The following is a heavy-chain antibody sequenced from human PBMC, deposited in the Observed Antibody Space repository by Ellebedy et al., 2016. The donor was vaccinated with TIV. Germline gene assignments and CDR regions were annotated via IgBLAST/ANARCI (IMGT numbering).Heavy chain of an antibody. J-gene: IGHJ4*02. Sequence: MPSETLSLTCTVSGGSIRSYYWSWIRQPPGKGLEWIGEITHSGSTNYNPSLKSRVTISVDTSKNQFSLNLSSVTAADTAVYYCARGLARDYWGQGTLVTVSS. CDR1: GGSIRSYY. CDR2: ITHSGST. V-gene: IGHV4-34*01. CDR3: ARGLARDY.